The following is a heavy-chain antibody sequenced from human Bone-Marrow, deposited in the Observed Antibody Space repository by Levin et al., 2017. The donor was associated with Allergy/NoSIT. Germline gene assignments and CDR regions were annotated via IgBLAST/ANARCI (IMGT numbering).Heavy chain of an antibody. J-gene: IGHJ6*02. Sequence: PGGSLRLSCAASGFTFSSYGMHWVRQAPGKGLEWVAVISYDGSNKYYADSVKGRFTISRDNSKNTLYLQMNSLRAEDTAVYYCAKDKERGYSGYDIYYDYGMDVWGQGTTVTVSS. D-gene: IGHD5-12*01. CDR2: ISYDGSNK. V-gene: IGHV3-30*18. CDR3: AKDKERGYSGYDIYYDYGMDV. CDR1: GFTFSSYG.